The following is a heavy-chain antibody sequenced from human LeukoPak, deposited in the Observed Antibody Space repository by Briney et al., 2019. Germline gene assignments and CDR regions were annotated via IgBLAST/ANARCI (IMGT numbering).Heavy chain of an antibody. Sequence: GGSLRLSCAASAFTFSDYYMSWIRQAPGEGLEWVSYISSSDSTIYYADSVKGRFTISRDNAKNSLYLQMNSLRAEETAVYYCARYLTYYYGSGSYYSDYWGQGTLLTVSS. J-gene: IGHJ4*02. CDR3: ARYLTYYYGSGSYYSDY. V-gene: IGHV3-11*01. D-gene: IGHD3-10*01. CDR2: ISSSDSTI. CDR1: AFTFSDYY.